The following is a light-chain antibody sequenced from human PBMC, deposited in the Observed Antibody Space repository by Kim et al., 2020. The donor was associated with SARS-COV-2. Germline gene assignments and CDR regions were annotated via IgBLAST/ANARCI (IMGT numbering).Light chain of an antibody. CDR3: QQYSSSPAT. J-gene: IGKJ1*01. Sequence: LSPGESATPSCRASQSVSSNYLAWYQQKPGQAPRLLIYGASSRATGIPDRFSGSGSGTDFTLTITRLEPEDFAVYYCQQYSSSPATFGQGTKVEVK. CDR2: GAS. V-gene: IGKV3-20*01. CDR1: QSVSSNY.